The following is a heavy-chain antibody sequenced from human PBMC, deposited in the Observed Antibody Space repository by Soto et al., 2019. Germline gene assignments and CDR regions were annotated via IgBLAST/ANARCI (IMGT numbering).Heavy chain of an antibody. D-gene: IGHD4-17*01. CDR2: ISSSGSTI. Sequence: GGSLRLSCAASGFTFSDYYMSWIRQAPGKGLEWVSYISSSGSTIYYADSVKGRFTISRDNSKNTLYLQMNSLRAEDTAVYYCARDLYGDSAFDIWGQGTMVIVSS. CDR1: GFTFSDYY. J-gene: IGHJ3*02. CDR3: ARDLYGDSAFDI. V-gene: IGHV3-11*04.